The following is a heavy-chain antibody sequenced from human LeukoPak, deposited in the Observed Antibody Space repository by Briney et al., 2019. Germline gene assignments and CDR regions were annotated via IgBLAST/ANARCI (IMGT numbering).Heavy chain of an antibody. V-gene: IGHV3-30*18. D-gene: IGHD2-2*01. CDR1: GFTFSSYG. CDR3: AKLVVPAAIDY. Sequence: PGGSLRLSCAASGFTFSSYGMHWVRQAPGKGLEWVAVISYDGSNKYYADSVKGRFTISRDNSKNTLYLQMNSLRAEDTAVYYCAKLVVPAAIDYWGQGTLVTVSS. CDR2: ISYDGSNK. J-gene: IGHJ4*02.